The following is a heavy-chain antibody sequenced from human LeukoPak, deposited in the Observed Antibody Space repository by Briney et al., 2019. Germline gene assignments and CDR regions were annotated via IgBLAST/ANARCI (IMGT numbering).Heavy chain of an antibody. D-gene: IGHD3-3*01. J-gene: IGHJ6*02. V-gene: IGHV4-31*03. CDR2: IYYSGST. CDR3: ARFPHYDFWSGYYQESFYYGMDV. Sequence: SETLSLTCTVSGGSISSGGYYWSWIRQHPGKGLEWIGYIYYSGSTYYNPSLKSRVTISVDTSKDQFSLKLSSVTAADTAVYYCARFPHYDFWSGYYQESFYYGMDVWGQGTTVTVSS. CDR1: GGSISSGGYY.